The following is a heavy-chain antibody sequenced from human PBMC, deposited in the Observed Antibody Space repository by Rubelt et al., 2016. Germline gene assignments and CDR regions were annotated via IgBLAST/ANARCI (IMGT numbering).Heavy chain of an antibody. D-gene: IGHD3-16*01. V-gene: IGHV1-2*06. J-gene: IGHJ6*02. Sequence: QVQLVQSGAEVKTPGASVKVSCKASGYTFTGYYTHWVRQAPGQGLEWMGRINPNSGGTNYAQKLQGRVTMTRDTSISTAYMELSRLRSDDTAVYYCAREGDYYYGMDVWGQGTTVTVSS. CDR1: GYTFTGYY. CDR2: INPNSGGT. CDR3: AREGDYYYGMDV.